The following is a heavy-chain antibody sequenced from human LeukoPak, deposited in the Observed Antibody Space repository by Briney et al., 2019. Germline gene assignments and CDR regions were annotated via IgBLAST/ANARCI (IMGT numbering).Heavy chain of an antibody. CDR3: AKTIFGVVINDAFDI. J-gene: IGHJ3*02. Sequence: GGSLRLSCAASGFTFSSYSMHWVRQAPGKGLVWVAFIRYDGSNKYYADSVKGRFTISRDNSKNTLYLQMNSLRAEDTAVYYCAKTIFGVVINDAFDIWGQGTMVTVSS. V-gene: IGHV3-30*02. D-gene: IGHD3-3*01. CDR2: IRYDGSNK. CDR1: GFTFSSYS.